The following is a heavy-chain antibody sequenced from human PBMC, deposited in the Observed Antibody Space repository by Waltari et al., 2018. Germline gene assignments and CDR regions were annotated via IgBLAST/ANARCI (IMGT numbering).Heavy chain of an antibody. V-gene: IGHV3-23*01. Sequence: ERQLLESGGALVQPGGSLRLSCAASGFPFSTYTMNWVRQAPGQGLEWVAVIPASGLMDYGDSVKGRFIISRDNSKNTLYLEMYRLRIEDTARYYCAKDEGARLAPTFGMDAWGQGTTVIVS. J-gene: IGHJ6*02. CDR2: IPASGLM. CDR1: GFPFSTYT. CDR3: AKDEGARLAPTFGMDA. D-gene: IGHD6-6*01.